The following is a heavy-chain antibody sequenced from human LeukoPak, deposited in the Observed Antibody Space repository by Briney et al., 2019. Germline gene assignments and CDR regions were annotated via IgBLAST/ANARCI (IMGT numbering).Heavy chain of an antibody. J-gene: IGHJ3*02. Sequence: ASETLSLTCTVSGGSISSYYWSWIRQPPGKGLEWIGYIYYSGSTNYNPSLKSRVTISVDTSKNQFSLKLSSVTAADTAVYYCASSCRTSGYAFDIWGQGTMVTVSS. D-gene: IGHD2-2*01. V-gene: IGHV4-59*01. CDR2: IYYSGST. CDR3: ASSCRTSGYAFDI. CDR1: GGSISSYY.